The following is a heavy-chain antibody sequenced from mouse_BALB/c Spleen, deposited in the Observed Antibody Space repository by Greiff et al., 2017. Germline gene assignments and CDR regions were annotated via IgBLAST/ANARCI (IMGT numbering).Heavy chain of an antibody. CDR3: ANYYGSSFDY. D-gene: IGHD1-1*01. V-gene: IGHV1S135*01. Sequence: VQLQQSGPELMKPGASVKISCKASGYSFTSYYMHWVKQSHGKSLEWIGYIDPFDGGTTYNQKFKGKATLTVDKSSSTAYMHLSSLTSEDSAVYYCANYYGSSFDYWGQGTTLTVSS. CDR1: GYSFTSYY. CDR2: IDPFDGGT. J-gene: IGHJ2*01.